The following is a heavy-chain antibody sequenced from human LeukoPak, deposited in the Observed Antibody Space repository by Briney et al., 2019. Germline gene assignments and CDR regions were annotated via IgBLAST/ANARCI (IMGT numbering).Heavy chain of an antibody. Sequence: PGGSLRLSCAASGFTFSNFAMTWVRQAPGKGLEWVSSIVGSSSTYYADSLKGRFTTSRDNAKNSLYLQMNCLRAEDTAVYYCARIGAGSSRDYWGQGTLVTVSS. V-gene: IGHV3-21*01. J-gene: IGHJ4*02. CDR2: IVGSSST. CDR1: GFTFSNFA. CDR3: ARIGAGSSRDY. D-gene: IGHD6-13*01.